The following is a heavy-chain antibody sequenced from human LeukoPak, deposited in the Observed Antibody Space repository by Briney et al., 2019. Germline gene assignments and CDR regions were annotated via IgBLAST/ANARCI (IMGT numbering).Heavy chain of an antibody. V-gene: IGHV1-3*01. Sequence: ASVKVSCKASGYTFTSYAMHWVRQAPGQRLEWMGWINAGNGNTKYSQKFQGRVTITRDTSASTAYMELSSLRSEDTAVYYCARDGDWDILTGLYDYWGQGTLVTVSS. J-gene: IGHJ4*02. CDR1: GYTFTSYA. CDR2: INAGNGNT. D-gene: IGHD3-9*01. CDR3: ARDGDWDILTGLYDY.